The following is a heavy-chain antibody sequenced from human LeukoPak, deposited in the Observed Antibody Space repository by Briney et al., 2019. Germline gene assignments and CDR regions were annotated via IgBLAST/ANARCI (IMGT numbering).Heavy chain of an antibody. V-gene: IGHV3-23*01. J-gene: IGHJ4*02. CDR2: VTDTGDGT. Sequence: GGSLRLSCAASGFTFSTYGMNWVRQAPGKGLEWVSAVTDTGDGTYYADSVKGRFTISRDNSKNTVYLQMHSLRVEDTAVYYCTKRVPYSSSSVYFDYWGQGTLVTVSS. CDR3: TKRVPYSSSSVYFDY. CDR1: GFTFSTYG. D-gene: IGHD6-6*01.